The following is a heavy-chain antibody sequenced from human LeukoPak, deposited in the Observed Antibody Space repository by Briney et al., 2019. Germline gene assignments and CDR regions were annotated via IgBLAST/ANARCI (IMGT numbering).Heavy chain of an antibody. CDR1: GGSISSSSYY. CDR2: IYYSGST. CDR3: ARVDVITFGEVIVQRRKWFDP. D-gene: IGHD3-16*02. V-gene: IGHV4-39*07. J-gene: IGHJ5*02. Sequence: KPSETLSLTCTVSGGSISSSSYYWGWIRQPPGKGLEWIGSIYYSGSTYYNPSLKSRVTISVDTSKNQFSLKLSSVTATDTAVYYCARVDVITFGEVIVQRRKWFDPWGQGTLVTVSS.